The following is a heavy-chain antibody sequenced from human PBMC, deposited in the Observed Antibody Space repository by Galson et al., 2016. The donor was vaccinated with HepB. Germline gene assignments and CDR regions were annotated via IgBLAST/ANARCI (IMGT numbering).Heavy chain of an antibody. CDR2: ISWNSDYM. V-gene: IGHV3-9*01. D-gene: IGHD3-10*01. CDR3: TRRHYYGSGSPLGGAFDI. J-gene: IGHJ3*02. CDR1: GFTFDNYA. Sequence: SLRLSCAASGFTFDNYALNWVRQAPGKGLEWVSGISWNSDYMGYADSVKGRFTISRDYAKNSLYLQMNSLRPEDTALYYCTRRHYYGSGSPLGGAFDIWGQGTIVTVSS.